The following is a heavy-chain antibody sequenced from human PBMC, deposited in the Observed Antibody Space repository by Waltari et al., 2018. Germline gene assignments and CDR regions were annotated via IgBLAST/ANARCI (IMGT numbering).Heavy chain of an antibody. D-gene: IGHD6-13*01. V-gene: IGHV1-8*01. J-gene: IGHJ6*02. CDR3: ARESEGSSSWYYYYGMDV. Sequence: QVQLVQSGAEVKKPGASVKVSCKASGYTFTSYDLNWVRQATGQGLEWMGWMNPNSGNTGYAQKFQGRVTMTRNTSISTAYMELSSLRSEDTAVYYCARESEGSSSWYYYYGMDVWGQGTTVTVSS. CDR1: GYTFTSYD. CDR2: MNPNSGNT.